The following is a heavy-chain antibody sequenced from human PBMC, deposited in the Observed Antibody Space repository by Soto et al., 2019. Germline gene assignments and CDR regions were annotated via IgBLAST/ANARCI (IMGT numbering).Heavy chain of an antibody. CDR1: GFTFSTYS. CDR2: ISSSSSTI. V-gene: IGHV3-48*01. D-gene: IGHD3-10*01. J-gene: IGHJ6*02. CDR3: AKEYYGSGTSYPYYYGMDV. Sequence: GGSLRLSCAASGFTFSTYSMNWVRRAPGKGLEWVSYISSSSSTIFYTDSVKGRFTISRDNSKNTLYLQMNSLRAEDTAVYYCAKEYYGSGTSYPYYYGMDVWGQGTTVTVSS.